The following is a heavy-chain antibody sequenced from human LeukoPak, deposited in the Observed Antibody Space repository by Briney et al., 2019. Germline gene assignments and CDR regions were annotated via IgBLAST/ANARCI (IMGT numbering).Heavy chain of an antibody. CDR1: GYTLTELS. Sequence: GASVKVSCKVSGYTLTELSMHWVRQAPGKGLEWMGGFDPEDGETIYAQRFQGRVTMTEDTSTDTAYVELSSLRSEDTAVYYCATGLPSSSWSLDAFDIWGQGTMVTVSS. D-gene: IGHD6-13*01. V-gene: IGHV1-24*01. CDR2: FDPEDGET. CDR3: ATGLPSSSWSLDAFDI. J-gene: IGHJ3*02.